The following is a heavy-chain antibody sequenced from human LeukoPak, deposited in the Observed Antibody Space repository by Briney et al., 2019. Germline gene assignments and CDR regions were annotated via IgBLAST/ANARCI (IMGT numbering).Heavy chain of an antibody. D-gene: IGHD3-10*01. J-gene: IGHJ4*02. Sequence: GGSLRLSCAASGFTFSGFSMSGVRQSPTKGLEWVANIKQDGSERYYVDSVKGRFTISRDNAKNSLSLQMNNLRVEDTAVYYCARAGSHWHYVYWGQGTLVAVSS. CDR1: GFTFSGFS. CDR2: IKQDGSER. V-gene: IGHV3-7*01. CDR3: ARAGSHWHYVY.